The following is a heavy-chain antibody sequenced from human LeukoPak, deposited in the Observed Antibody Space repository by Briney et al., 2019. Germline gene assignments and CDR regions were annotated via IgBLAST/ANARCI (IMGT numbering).Heavy chain of an antibody. V-gene: IGHV3-9*01. CDR1: GFTFDDYA. Sequence: GGSLRLSCAASGFTFDDYAMHWVRQAPGKGLEWVSGISWSSGSIGYADSVKGRFTISRDNAKNSLYLQMNSLRAEDTALYYCAKAPPVEEYYFDYWGQGTLVTVSS. J-gene: IGHJ4*02. CDR2: ISWSSGSI. CDR3: AKAPPVEEYYFDY.